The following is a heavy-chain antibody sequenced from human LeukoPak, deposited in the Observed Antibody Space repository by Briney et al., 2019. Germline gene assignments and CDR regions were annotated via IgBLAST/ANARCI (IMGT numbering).Heavy chain of an antibody. Sequence: GRSLRLSCAASGFTFSSYGMHWVRQAPGKGLEWVAVIWYDGSNKYYADSVKGRFTISRDNSKNTLYLQMTSLRAEDTAVYYCARDMDSSGWYLYYYYGMDVWGQGTTVTVSS. J-gene: IGHJ6*02. CDR1: GFTFSSYG. V-gene: IGHV3-33*01. D-gene: IGHD6-19*01. CDR2: IWYDGSNK. CDR3: ARDMDSSGWYLYYYYGMDV.